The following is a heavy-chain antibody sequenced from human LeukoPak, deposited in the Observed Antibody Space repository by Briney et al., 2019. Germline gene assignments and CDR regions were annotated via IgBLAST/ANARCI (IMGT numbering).Heavy chain of an antibody. CDR2: IYYSGST. CDR1: GGSISSYY. J-gene: IGHJ4*02. CDR3: ARVTTSCCANDY. V-gene: IGHV4-59*01. D-gene: IGHD2-2*01. Sequence: KPSETLSLTCTVSGGSISSYYRSWIRQPPGEGLEWIGYIYYSGSTNYNPSLKSRVTISVDTSKNQFSLKLSSVTAADTAVYYCARVTTSCCANDYWGQGTLVTVSS.